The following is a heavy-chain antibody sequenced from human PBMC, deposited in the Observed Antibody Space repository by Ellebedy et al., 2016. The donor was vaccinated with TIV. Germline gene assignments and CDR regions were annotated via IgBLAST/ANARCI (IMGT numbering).Heavy chain of an antibody. CDR2: FDPEDGET. CDR1: GYTLTELS. CDR3: AVIPIAAAGFDY. Sequence: ASVKVSCKVSGYTLTELSMHWVRQAPGKGLEWMGGFDPEDGETIYAQKFQGRVTMTEDTSTDTAYMELSSLRSEDTAVYYCAVIPIAAAGFDYWGQGTLVTVSS. V-gene: IGHV1-24*01. J-gene: IGHJ4*02. D-gene: IGHD6-25*01.